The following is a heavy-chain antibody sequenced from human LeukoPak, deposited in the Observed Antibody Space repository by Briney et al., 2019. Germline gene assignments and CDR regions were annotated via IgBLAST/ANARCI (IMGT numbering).Heavy chain of an antibody. J-gene: IGHJ4*02. Sequence: SETLSLTCTVSGGSISSSGDYWGWIRQPPGKGLEWIGNIYYSGSTYYNPSLKSRVSISVDTSKNQFSLKLSSVTAADTAVYYCARHGSSWSFFDYWGQGTLVTVSS. CDR2: IYYSGST. V-gene: IGHV4-39*01. CDR1: GGSISSSGDY. D-gene: IGHD6-13*01. CDR3: ARHGSSWSFFDY.